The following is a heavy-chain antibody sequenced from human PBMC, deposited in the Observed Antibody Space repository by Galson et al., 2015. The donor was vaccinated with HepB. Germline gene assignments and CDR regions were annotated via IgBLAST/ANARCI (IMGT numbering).Heavy chain of an antibody. D-gene: IGHD5/OR15-5a*01. J-gene: IGHJ5*02. CDR3: ARTSVFP. CDR1: GYRFSTSW. Sequence: QSGAAVKKPGESLPISCTASGYRFSTSWIGWVRQMLGRGLEWMALIYPNDSDTRYNPSLEGHVIMSVDKSINTAYLQWRGLKPSDSGIYFCARTSVFPWGQGTQVTVSS. CDR2: IYPNDSDT. V-gene: IGHV5-51*03.